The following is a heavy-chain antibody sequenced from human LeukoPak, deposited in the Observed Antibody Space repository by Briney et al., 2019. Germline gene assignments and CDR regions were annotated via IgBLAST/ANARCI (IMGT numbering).Heavy chain of an antibody. CDR3: ARGDHYSGTSGLFDC. CDR1: GFTFSNYA. J-gene: IGHJ4*02. Sequence: GGSLRLSCGGSGFTFSNYAMTWIRQAPGKGLEWVSYISNSGTIIYYADSVKGRFTISRDNAKNSLYLQVNSLRAEDTAVYYCARGDHYSGTSGLFDCWGQGTLVTVSS. CDR2: ISNSGTII. D-gene: IGHD3-22*01. V-gene: IGHV3-11*01.